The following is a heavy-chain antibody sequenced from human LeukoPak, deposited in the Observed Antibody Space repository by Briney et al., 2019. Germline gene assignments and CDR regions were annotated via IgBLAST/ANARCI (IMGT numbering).Heavy chain of an antibody. J-gene: IGHJ5*02. V-gene: IGHV4-38-2*02. CDR2: IHHSGRT. Sequence: PSETLSLTCTVSNTSISGANYWGWVRQPPGKGLEWIATIHHSGRTYYNPSLKSRVTISADTSKNEFSMKLTSVTATDTAVYCCARVTDFWSGYYIRYFDLWGQGSLVTVSS. D-gene: IGHD3-3*01. CDR3: ARVTDFWSGYYIRYFDL. CDR1: NTSISGANY.